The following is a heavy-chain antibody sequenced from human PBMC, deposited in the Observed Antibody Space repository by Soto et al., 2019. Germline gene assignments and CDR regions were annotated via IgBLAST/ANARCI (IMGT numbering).Heavy chain of an antibody. J-gene: IGHJ4*02. CDR2: ISYDGSNK. Sequence: QVQLVESGGGVVQPGRSLRPSCAASGFTFSSYAMHWVRQAPGKGLEWVAVISYDGSNKYYADSVKGRFTISRDNSKNTLYLQMNSLRAEDTAVYYCARDHCSSTSCYKGPKYWGQGTLVTVSS. D-gene: IGHD2-2*02. CDR3: ARDHCSSTSCYKGPKY. CDR1: GFTFSSYA. V-gene: IGHV3-30-3*01.